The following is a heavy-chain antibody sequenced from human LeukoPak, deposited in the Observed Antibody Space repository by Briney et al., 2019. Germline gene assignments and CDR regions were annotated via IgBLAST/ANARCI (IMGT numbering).Heavy chain of an antibody. J-gene: IGHJ4*02. Sequence: GGSLRLSCAASGFTFSNYWMSWVRQAPGKGLEWVANIKQDGSEKYYVDSVKGRFTISRDNAKNSLYLQMNSLRAEDTAVYYCARAGKYCSGGSCYSEYYFDYWGQGTLVTVSS. D-gene: IGHD2-15*01. CDR1: GFTFSNYW. CDR2: IKQDGSEK. CDR3: ARAGKYCSGGSCYSEYYFDY. V-gene: IGHV3-7*01.